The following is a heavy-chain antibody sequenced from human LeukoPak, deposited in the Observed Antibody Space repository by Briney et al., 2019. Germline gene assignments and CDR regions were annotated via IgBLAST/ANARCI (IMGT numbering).Heavy chain of an antibody. J-gene: IGHJ4*02. CDR2: IYTSGST. CDR1: GGSISSYY. V-gene: IGHV4-4*07. Sequence: SETLSLTCTVSGGSISSYYWSWIRQPAGKGLEWIGRIYTSGSTNYNPSLKSRVTISVDTSKNQFSLKLSSVTAADTAVYYCARGYCSSTSCYNYFDYWGQGTLVTVSS. CDR3: ARGYCSSTSCYNYFDY. D-gene: IGHD2-2*02.